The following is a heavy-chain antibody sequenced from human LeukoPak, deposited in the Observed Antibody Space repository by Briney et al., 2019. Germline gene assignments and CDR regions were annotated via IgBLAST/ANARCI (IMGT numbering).Heavy chain of an antibody. CDR1: GYTFTGYY. V-gene: IGHV1-2*02. CDR3: ARDTIYDFWSGYHDY. J-gene: IGHJ4*02. D-gene: IGHD3-3*01. CDR2: INPNSGGT. Sequence: ASVKVPCKASGYTFTGYYMHWVRQAPGQGLEWMGWINPNSGGTNYAQKFQGRVTMTRDTSISTAYMELSRLRSDDTAVYYCARDTIYDFWSGYHDYWGQGTLVTVSS.